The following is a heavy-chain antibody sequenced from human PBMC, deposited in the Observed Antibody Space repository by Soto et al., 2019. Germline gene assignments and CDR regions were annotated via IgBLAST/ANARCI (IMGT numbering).Heavy chain of an antibody. CDR3: ARGRILYSSGWYGTSRDYYYYGMDV. CDR1: GGSFSGYY. Sequence: SETLSLTCAVYGGSFSGYYWSWIRQPPGKGLGWIGEINHSGSTNYNPSLKSRVTISVDTSKNQFSLKLSSVTAADTAVYYCARGRILYSSGWYGTSRDYYYYGMDVWGQGTTVTVSS. D-gene: IGHD6-19*01. CDR2: INHSGST. V-gene: IGHV4-34*01. J-gene: IGHJ6*02.